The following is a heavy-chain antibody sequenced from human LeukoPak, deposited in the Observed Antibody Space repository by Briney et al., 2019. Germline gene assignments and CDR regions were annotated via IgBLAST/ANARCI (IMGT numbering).Heavy chain of an antibody. CDR1: GGSISSYY. J-gene: IGHJ6*02. V-gene: IGHV4-59*01. Sequence: SETLSLTCTVSGGSISSYYWSWIRQPPGKGLEWIGYIYYSGSTNYNPSLKSRVTISVDTSKNQFSLKLSSVTAADTAVYYCARVSSGYSSGWYRDPDYYYGMDVWGRGTTVTVSS. CDR3: ARVSSGYSSGWYRDPDYYYGMDV. CDR2: IYYSGST. D-gene: IGHD6-19*01.